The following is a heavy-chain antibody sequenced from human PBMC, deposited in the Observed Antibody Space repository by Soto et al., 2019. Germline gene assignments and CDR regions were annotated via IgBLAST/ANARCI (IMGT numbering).Heavy chain of an antibody. CDR2: INPNSGGT. Sequence: ASVKVSCKASGGTFSSYAISWVRQAPGQGLEWMGWINPNSGGTNYAQKFQGWVTMTRDTSISTAYMELSRLRSDDTAVYYCARGPHYYDFWSDPAYFDYWGQGTLVTVSS. CDR1: GGTFSSYA. CDR3: ARGPHYYDFWSDPAYFDY. J-gene: IGHJ4*02. V-gene: IGHV1-2*04. D-gene: IGHD3-3*01.